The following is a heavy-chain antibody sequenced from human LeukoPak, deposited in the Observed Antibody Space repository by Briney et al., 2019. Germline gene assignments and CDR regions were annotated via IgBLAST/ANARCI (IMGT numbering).Heavy chain of an antibody. CDR3: ARRVGWFGELLYPFDY. CDR2: IYYSGST. D-gene: IGHD3-10*01. V-gene: IGHV4-39*01. J-gene: IGHJ4*02. CDR1: GGSISSSSYY. Sequence: SETLSLTCTVSGGSISSSSYYWGWIRQPPGKGLEWIGSIYYSGSTYCNPSLKSRVTISVDTSKNQFSLKLSSVTAADTAVYYCARRVGWFGELLYPFDYWGQGTLVTVSS.